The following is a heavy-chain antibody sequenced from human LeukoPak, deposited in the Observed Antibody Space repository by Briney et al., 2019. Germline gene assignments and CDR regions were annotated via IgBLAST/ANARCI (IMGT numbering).Heavy chain of an antibody. Sequence: PGGSLRLSCAASGFTFSRYGMHWVRQAPGKGLEWVAFIRYDGSNKYYADSVKGRFTISRDNSKNTLYLQMNSLRAEDTAVYYCARGWRGNFDYWGQGTLVTVSS. CDR1: GFTFSRYG. D-gene: IGHD2/OR15-2a*01. CDR3: ARGWRGNFDY. V-gene: IGHV3-30*02. CDR2: IRYDGSNK. J-gene: IGHJ4*02.